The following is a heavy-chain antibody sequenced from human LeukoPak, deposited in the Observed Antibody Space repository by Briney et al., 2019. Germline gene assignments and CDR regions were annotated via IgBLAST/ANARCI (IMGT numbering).Heavy chain of an antibody. CDR3: ARDCSSTSCYVSDY. CDR1: GFIFDDYG. D-gene: IGHD2-2*01. J-gene: IGHJ4*02. V-gene: IGHV3-9*01. CDR2: ISWNSGSL. Sequence: GGSLRLSCAASGFIFDDYGMHWVRQAPGKGLEWVSGISWNSGSLGYADPVKGRFTISRDNAKNSLYLQMNSLRAEDTAVYYCARDCSSTSCYVSDYWGQGTLVTVSS.